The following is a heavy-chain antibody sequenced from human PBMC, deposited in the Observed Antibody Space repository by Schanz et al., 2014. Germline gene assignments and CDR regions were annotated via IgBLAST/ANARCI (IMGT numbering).Heavy chain of an antibody. Sequence: EVQLVDSGGGLVQPGRSLRLSCAASGFTFDDHAMHWVRQVPGKDLEWVSGISWNSGNIAYADSVKGRFTISRDSAKNSLYLQMNSLRPEDTALYYCAKVQTHTLYGGNSCFDYWGQGTLVTVSS. CDR1: GFTFDDHA. CDR2: ISWNSGNI. J-gene: IGHJ4*02. CDR3: AKVQTHTLYGGNSCFDY. V-gene: IGHV3-9*01. D-gene: IGHD2-21*02.